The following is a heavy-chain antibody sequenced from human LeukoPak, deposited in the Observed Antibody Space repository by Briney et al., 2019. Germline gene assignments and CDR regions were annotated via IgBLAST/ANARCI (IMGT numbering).Heavy chain of an antibody. D-gene: IGHD4-11*01. CDR3: ARLTTVRNWFDP. CDR2: IIPIFGTA. CDR1: GGTFSSYA. Sequence: SVKVSCKASGGTFSSYAISWVRQAPGQGLEWMGGIIPIFGTANYAQKFQGRVTITADESTSTAYMGLSSLRSEDTAVYYCARLTTVRNWFDPWGQGTLVTVSS. V-gene: IGHV1-69*13. J-gene: IGHJ5*02.